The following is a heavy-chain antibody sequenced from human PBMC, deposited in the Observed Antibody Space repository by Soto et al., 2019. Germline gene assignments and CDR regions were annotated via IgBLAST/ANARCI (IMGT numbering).Heavy chain of an antibody. D-gene: IGHD3-22*01. V-gene: IGHV3-48*01. CDR2: ISSSSSSI. Sequence: GGSLRLSCAASGFTFSSYSMNWVRQAPGKGLEWVSYISSSSSSIYYAGSVKGRFTISRDNAKNSLYLQMNSLRGEDTAVYYCATNGSSGYYRNYWGQGALVTVSS. CDR1: GFTFSSYS. CDR3: ATNGSSGYYRNY. J-gene: IGHJ4*02.